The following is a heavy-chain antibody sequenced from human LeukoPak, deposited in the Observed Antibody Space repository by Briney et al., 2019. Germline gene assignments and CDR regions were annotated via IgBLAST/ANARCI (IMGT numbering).Heavy chain of an antibody. CDR3: ARGQLPRGLPSPY. Sequence: ASVKVSCKASGYTFTGYYMHWVRQAPGQGLEWMGWINPNSGGTNYAQKFQGRATMTRDTSISTAYMELSRLRSDDTAVYYCARGQLPRGLPSPYWGQGTLVTVSS. V-gene: IGHV1-2*02. J-gene: IGHJ4*02. CDR2: INPNSGGT. CDR1: GYTFTGYY. D-gene: IGHD1-26*01.